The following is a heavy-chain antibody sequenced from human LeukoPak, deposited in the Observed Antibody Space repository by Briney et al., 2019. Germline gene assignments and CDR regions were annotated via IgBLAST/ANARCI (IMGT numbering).Heavy chain of an antibody. CDR3: ARGVGGSSWYRYYYYMDV. V-gene: IGHV4-34*01. D-gene: IGHD6-13*01. CDR1: GGSFSGYY. Sequence: PSETLSLTCAVYGGSFSGYYWSWIRQPPGKGLEWIGEINHSGSTNYNPSLKSRVTISVDTSKNQFSLKLSSVTAADTAVYYCARGVGGSSWYRYYYYMDVWGKGTTVTISS. CDR2: INHSGST. J-gene: IGHJ6*03.